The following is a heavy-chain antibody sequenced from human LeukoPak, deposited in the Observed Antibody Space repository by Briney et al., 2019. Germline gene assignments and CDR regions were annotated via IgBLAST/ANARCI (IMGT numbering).Heavy chain of an antibody. J-gene: IGHJ4*02. CDR1: GYTFISYY. CDR3: AREGGSGRYSYHFDF. D-gene: IGHD1-26*01. Sequence: ASVKVSCKASGYTFISYYMHWVRQAPGQGLEWMGIIKPSGGSASYAQKFQGRVTMTRDTSTSTVYMELSSLRSEDTAVYYCAREGGSGRYSYHFDFWGQGAPLTVSS. V-gene: IGHV1-46*01. CDR2: IKPSGGSA.